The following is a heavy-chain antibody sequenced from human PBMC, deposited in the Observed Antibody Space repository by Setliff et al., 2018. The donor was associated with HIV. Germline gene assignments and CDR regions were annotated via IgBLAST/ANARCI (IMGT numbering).Heavy chain of an antibody. CDR2: MSDYNDNT. J-gene: IGHJ6*02. CDR1: GYSFTSYG. CDR3: SRSGVPPYYYYGMDV. D-gene: IGHD3-10*01. Sequence: ASVKVSCKASGYSFTSYGISWVRQAPGQELEWVGWMSDYNDNTESAQKFQGRVTMTTDTSTTTAFMELRSLKADDTGIYYCSRSGVPPYYYYGMDVWGQGTTVTVS. V-gene: IGHV1-18*01.